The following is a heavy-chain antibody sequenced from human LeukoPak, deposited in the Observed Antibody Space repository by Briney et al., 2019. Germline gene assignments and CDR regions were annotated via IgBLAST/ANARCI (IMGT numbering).Heavy chain of an antibody. CDR1: GFIFSSYT. V-gene: IGHV3-23*01. CDR2: ISGSGGST. D-gene: IGHD3-10*01. CDR3: AKAEGSGNQPFDY. J-gene: IGHJ4*02. Sequence: PGGSLRLSCAASGFIFSSYTMSWVRQAPGKGLECVSAISGSGGSTYYADSVKGRFTISRDNSKNTLYLQMSSLRAEDTAVYYCAKAEGSGNQPFDYWGQGTLVTVSS.